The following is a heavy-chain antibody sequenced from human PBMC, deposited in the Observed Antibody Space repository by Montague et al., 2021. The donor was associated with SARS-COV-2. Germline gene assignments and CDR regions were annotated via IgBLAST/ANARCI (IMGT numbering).Heavy chain of an antibody. CDR2: IFYTGST. Sequence: SETLSLTCTVSGDSISTYYWNWIRQPPATGLEWLGSIFYTGSTNYNPSLTSRVTISLDTSKNQFFLKVTSVTAADTAVYYCARQAAGSYFYYGVDVWGQGTMVTVSS. V-gene: IGHV4-59*12. CDR3: ARQAAGSYFYYGVDV. D-gene: IGHD6-13*01. CDR1: GDSISTYY. J-gene: IGHJ6*02.